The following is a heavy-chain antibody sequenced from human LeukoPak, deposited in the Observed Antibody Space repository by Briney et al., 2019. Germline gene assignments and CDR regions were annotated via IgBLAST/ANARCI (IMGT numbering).Heavy chain of an antibody. CDR1: GYTFTSYY. D-gene: IGHD3-10*01. CDR3: AGDRDHSGFYYFDY. V-gene: IGHV1-46*01. Sequence: ASVKVSCKASGYTFTSYYMHWVRQAPGQGLEWMGVINPSGGSTTYAQKFQGGLTMTRDTSTSTVYMELSSLRSEDTAVYYCAGDRDHSGFYYFDYWGQGTLVTISS. CDR2: INPSGGST. J-gene: IGHJ4*02.